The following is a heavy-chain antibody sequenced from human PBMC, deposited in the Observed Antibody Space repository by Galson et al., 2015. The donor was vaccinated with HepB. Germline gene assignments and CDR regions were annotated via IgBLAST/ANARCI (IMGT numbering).Heavy chain of an antibody. CDR2: IWYDGSNK. CDR3: VREKGEGGGDCLDY. Sequence: SLRLSCAASGFIFSSCALHWVRQAPGKGLEWVAVIWYDGSNKHYADSVRGRFTISSANSRNTLYLQMNNLRAEDTAVYYCVREKGEGGGDCLDYWGQGTLVTVSS. CDR1: GFIFSSCA. J-gene: IGHJ4*02. V-gene: IGHV3-33*01. D-gene: IGHD2-21*02.